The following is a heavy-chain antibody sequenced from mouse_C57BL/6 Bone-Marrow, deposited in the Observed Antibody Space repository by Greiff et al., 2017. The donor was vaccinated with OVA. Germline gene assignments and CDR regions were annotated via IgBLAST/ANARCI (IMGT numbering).Heavy chain of an antibody. Sequence: EVQRVESGGDLVKPGGSLKLSCAASGFTFSSYGMSWVRQTPDKRLEWVATISSGGSYTYYPDSVKGRFTISIDNAKNTPYLQMSSLTSEDTAMYYCARQFITTVVAEWYFDVWGTGTTVTVSS. V-gene: IGHV5-6*01. J-gene: IGHJ1*03. CDR3: ARQFITTVVAEWYFDV. CDR1: GFTFSSYG. D-gene: IGHD1-1*01. CDR2: ISSGGSYT.